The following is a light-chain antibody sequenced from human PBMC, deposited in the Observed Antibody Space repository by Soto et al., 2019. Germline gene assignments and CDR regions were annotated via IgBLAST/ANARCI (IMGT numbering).Light chain of an antibody. J-gene: IGKJ1*01. CDR3: HQYNNWPRT. CDR1: QSVGSN. CDR2: DTS. V-gene: IGKV3D-15*01. Sequence: EMVMTQSPDTLSVSPGERATLSCRASQSVGSNLAWYQQKPGQAPRLLIYDTSTRATGIPVRFSGSGFGTEFTLTISSLQSEDFAVYFCHQYNNWPRTFGQGTKVDI.